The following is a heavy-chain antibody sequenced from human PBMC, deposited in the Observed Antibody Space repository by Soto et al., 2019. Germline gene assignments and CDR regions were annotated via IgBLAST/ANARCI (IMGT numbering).Heavy chain of an antibody. Sequence: SVKVSCKASGGTFSSYAISWVRQAPGQGLEWMGGIIPIFGTANYAQKFQGRVTITADESTSTAYMELSSLRSEDTAVYYCARDRNYYGSGSPDNWFDPWGQGTLVTVSS. CDR3: ARDRNYYGSGSPDNWFDP. CDR1: GGTFSSYA. V-gene: IGHV1-69*13. CDR2: IIPIFGTA. J-gene: IGHJ5*02. D-gene: IGHD3-10*01.